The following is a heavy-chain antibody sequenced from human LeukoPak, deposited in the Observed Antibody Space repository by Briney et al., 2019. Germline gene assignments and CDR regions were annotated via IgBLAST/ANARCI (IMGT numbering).Heavy chain of an antibody. V-gene: IGHV3-33*03. CDR1: GFAFSSYG. D-gene: IGHD3-22*01. Sequence: GGSLRLSCAASGFAFSSYGMHWVRQAPGKGLEWVAVIWCDGSNEYYADSVKGRFTISRDNSKNTVYLQMNSLRVEDTAVYYCARWYNYDRSGSPDYWGQGTLVTASS. J-gene: IGHJ4*02. CDR2: IWCDGSNE. CDR3: ARWYNYDRSGSPDY.